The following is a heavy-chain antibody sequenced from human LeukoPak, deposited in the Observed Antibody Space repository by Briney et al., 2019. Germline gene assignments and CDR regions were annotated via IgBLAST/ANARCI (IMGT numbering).Heavy chain of an antibody. D-gene: IGHD6-13*01. Sequence: PSETLSLTCAVSGGSFSGYYWTWLRQPPGKGLEWIGEINHSGSANYNPSLKSRVTISLDTSKNQFSLKLSSVTAADTAVYYCARGDSSSWYYYYYGMDVWGQGTTVTVSS. J-gene: IGHJ6*02. V-gene: IGHV4-34*01. CDR2: INHSGSA. CDR3: ARGDSSSWYYYYYGMDV. CDR1: GGSFSGYY.